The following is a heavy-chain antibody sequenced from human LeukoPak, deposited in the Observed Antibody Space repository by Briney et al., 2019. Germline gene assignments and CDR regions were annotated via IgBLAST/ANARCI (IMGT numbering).Heavy chain of an antibody. D-gene: IGHD1-14*01. CDR2: IRNKANSYTT. CDR3: ARGTGSGRYFDY. V-gene: IGHV3-72*01. CDR1: GFTFSDHY. J-gene: IGHJ4*02. Sequence: GGSLRLSCEASGFTFSDHYMDWVRQAPGEGLEWVGRIRNKANSYTTEYAASVRGRFTVSRDDSENSLYLQMDSLKTEDTAVYYCARGTGSGRYFDYWGQGTLVTVSS.